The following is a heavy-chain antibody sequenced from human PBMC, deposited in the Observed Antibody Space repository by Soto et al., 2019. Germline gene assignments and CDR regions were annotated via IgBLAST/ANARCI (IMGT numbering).Heavy chain of an antibody. Sequence: GWSLRLSCSASGFACSSYGMHWFRQAPGKGLEWVAVISYDGSNKYYADSVKGRFTISRDNSKNTLYLQMNSLRAEDTAVYYCAKVLGGLLWFGELTGAFDYWGQGTLVTVSS. CDR1: GFACSSYG. J-gene: IGHJ4*02. V-gene: IGHV3-30*18. CDR2: ISYDGSNK. D-gene: IGHD3-10*01. CDR3: AKVLGGLLWFGELTGAFDY.